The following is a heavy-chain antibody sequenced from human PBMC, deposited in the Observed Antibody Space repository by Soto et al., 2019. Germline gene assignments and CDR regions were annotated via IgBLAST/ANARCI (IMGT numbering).Heavy chain of an antibody. D-gene: IGHD2-2*01. CDR3: ARSQGSSTSLEIYYDYYYCMDV. CDR2: IIPTSDTT. CDR1: GGTFSSYA. J-gene: IGHJ6*02. V-gene: IGHV1-69*01. Sequence: QVQLVQSGAEVKKPGSSVKVSCKASGGTFSSYASSGVRQAPGQGLEGMGGIIPTSDTTNYAQKVQGRGTITADESTSTAYMELSSLRSEDTDGYYCARSQGSSTSLEIYYDYYYCMDVWGQGPTVTVS.